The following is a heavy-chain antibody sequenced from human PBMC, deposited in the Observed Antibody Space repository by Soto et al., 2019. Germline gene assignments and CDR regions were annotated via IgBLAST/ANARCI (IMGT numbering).Heavy chain of an antibody. CDR3: ARGPEYSSSSEAHCDY. J-gene: IGHJ4*02. Sequence: GGSLRLSCAASGFTFSSYSMNWVRQAPGKGLEWVSYISSSSTIYYADSVKGRFTISRDNAKNSLYLQMNSLRDEDTAVYYCARGPEYSSSSEAHCDYWGQGTLVTVSS. CDR2: ISSSSTI. CDR1: GFTFSSYS. D-gene: IGHD6-6*01. V-gene: IGHV3-48*02.